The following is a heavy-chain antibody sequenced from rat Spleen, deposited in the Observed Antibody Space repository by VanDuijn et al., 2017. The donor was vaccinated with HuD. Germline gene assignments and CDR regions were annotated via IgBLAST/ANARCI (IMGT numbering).Heavy chain of an antibody. V-gene: IGHV5-7*01. Sequence: EVQLVESGGGFVQPGRSLKLSCAASGFTFSDYNMAWVRQAPKKGLEWVTTITYDGDNTFYRDSVKGRFTISRDNAKNTLYLQMDSLMSEDTDTDYCSRPSYGYPFAYWGQGALVTVSS. D-gene: IGHD2-2*01. CDR3: SRPSYGYPFAY. CDR2: ITYDGDNT. CDR1: GFTFSDYN. J-gene: IGHJ3*01.